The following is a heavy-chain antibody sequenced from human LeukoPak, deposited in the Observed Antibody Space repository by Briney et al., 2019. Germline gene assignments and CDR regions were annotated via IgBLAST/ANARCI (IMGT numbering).Heavy chain of an antibody. V-gene: IGHV3-30*02. CDR3: AKAMTTVTPFDY. CDR2: IRYDGSNK. D-gene: IGHD4-17*01. Sequence: PGGSLRLSCAASGLMFSSAGMHWVRQAPGKGLEWVAFIRYDGSNKYYADSVKGRFTISRDSSKNTLYLQMNSLRAEDTAVYYCAKAMTTVTPFDYWGQGTLVTVSS. CDR1: GLMFSSAG. J-gene: IGHJ4*02.